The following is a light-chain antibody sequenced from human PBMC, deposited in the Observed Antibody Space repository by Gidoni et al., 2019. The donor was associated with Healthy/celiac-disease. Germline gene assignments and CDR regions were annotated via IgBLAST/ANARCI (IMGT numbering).Light chain of an antibody. CDR1: QSVSSD. CDR2: DAS. Sequence: EIVLPQSPATLSLSPGERATLSCRASQSVSSDLAWYQQKPGQAPRLLIYDASNRATGIPARFSGSGSGTDFTLTISSLEPEDFAVYYCQQRSNWPTFXGXTKVEIK. CDR3: QQRSNWPT. J-gene: IGKJ4*01. V-gene: IGKV3-11*01.